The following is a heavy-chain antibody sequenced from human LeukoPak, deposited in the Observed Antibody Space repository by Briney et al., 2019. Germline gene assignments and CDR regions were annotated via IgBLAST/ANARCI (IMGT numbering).Heavy chain of an antibody. CDR1: GGSFSGYY. D-gene: IGHD5-12*01. V-gene: IGHV4-34*01. CDR2: INHSGST. J-gene: IGHJ4*02. CDR3: ARGPRYSGYVEFDY. Sequence: SETLSLTCAVYGGSFSGYYWSWIRQPPGKGLEWIGEINHSGSTNYNPSLKSRVTISVDTSKNQFSLKLSSVTAADTAVYYCARGPRYSGYVEFDYWGQGTLVTVSS.